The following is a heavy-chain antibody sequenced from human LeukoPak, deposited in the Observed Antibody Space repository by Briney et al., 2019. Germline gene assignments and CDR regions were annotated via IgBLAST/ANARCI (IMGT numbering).Heavy chain of an antibody. CDR3: ARDNDKVVDH. CDR1: GYTFSNYG. Sequence: ASVKVSCKTSGYTFSNYGISWVRQAPGQGLEWMGWITAYNGNRLYAQRFQGRITLTTGTSTSTSYMELRSLEYDDTAIYYCARDNDKVVDHWGQGTLVTVSS. V-gene: IGHV1-18*01. D-gene: IGHD1-1*01. J-gene: IGHJ4*01. CDR2: ITAYNGNR.